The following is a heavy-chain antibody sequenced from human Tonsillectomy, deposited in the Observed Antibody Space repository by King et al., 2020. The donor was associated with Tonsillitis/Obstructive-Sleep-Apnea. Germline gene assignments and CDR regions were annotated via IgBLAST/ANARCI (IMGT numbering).Heavy chain of an antibody. V-gene: IGHV3-30*01. D-gene: IGHD3-16*02. CDR1: GFTFRNYA. J-gene: IGHJ4*02. CDR2: ISYDGGSK. CDR3: ARDLWGNYPVH. Sequence: VQLVESGGGVVQPGRSLRLSCAASGFTFRNYAMHWVRRAPGKGLEWVAVISYDGGSKYYADSVKGRFTISRDNSKNTLYLQMNSLRAEDTAVYYCARDLWGNYPVHWGQGALVTVSS.